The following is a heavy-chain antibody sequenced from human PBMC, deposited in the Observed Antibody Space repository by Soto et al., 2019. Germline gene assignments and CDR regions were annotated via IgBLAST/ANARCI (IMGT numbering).Heavy chain of an antibody. CDR1: GYTFTSYY. Sequence: ASVKVSCKASGYTFTSYYMHWVRQAPGQGLEWMGIINPSGGSTSYAQKLQGRVTMTTDTSTSTAYMELRSLRSDDTAVYYCALIVATKGSDIWGQGTMVTVSS. D-gene: IGHD5-12*01. V-gene: IGHV1-46*01. CDR3: ALIVATKGSDI. J-gene: IGHJ3*02. CDR2: INPSGGST.